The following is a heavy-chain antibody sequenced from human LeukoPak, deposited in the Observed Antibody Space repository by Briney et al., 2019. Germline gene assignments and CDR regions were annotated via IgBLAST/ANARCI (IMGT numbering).Heavy chain of an antibody. J-gene: IGHJ2*01. V-gene: IGHV3-43*01. D-gene: IGHD3-10*01. CDR2: ISWDGGST. Sequence: GGSLRLSCAASGLTFDDYTMHWVRQAPGKGLEWVSLISWDGGSTYYADSVKGRFTISRDNSKNSLYLQMNSLRTEDTALYYCAKSMVSGSSHWYFDLWGRGTLVTVSS. CDR3: AKSMVSGSSHWYFDL. CDR1: GLTFDDYT.